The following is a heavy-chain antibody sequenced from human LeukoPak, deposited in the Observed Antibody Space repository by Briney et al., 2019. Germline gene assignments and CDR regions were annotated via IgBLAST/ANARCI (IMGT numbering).Heavy chain of an antibody. D-gene: IGHD1-1*01. V-gene: IGHV3-21*01. CDR3: ARCTTGRTFGSLREIKRSREIDY. CDR2: ISSSSSNI. J-gene: IGHJ4*02. Sequence: GGSLRLSCAASGFTFSSYSMNWVRQAPGKGLERVSSISSSSSNIYYADSVKSRFTISRDNAKNSLYLQMNSLRVEDTAVYYCARCTTGRTFGSLREIKRSREIDYWGQGTLVTVSS. CDR1: GFTFSSYS.